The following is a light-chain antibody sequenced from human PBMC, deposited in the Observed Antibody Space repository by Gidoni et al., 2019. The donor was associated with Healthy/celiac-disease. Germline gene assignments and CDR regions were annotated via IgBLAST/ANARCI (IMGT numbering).Light chain of an antibody. Sequence: QSALTQPASVSGSPGQSITISCTGTSSDVGGYNYVSWYQQHPGKAPKLMIYEVSNRPSGVSNRFSGLQAGDEADYYCSSYTSSSTYVFGTGTKVTVL. CDR3: SSYTSSSTYV. CDR2: EVS. V-gene: IGLV2-14*01. CDR1: SSDVGGYNY. J-gene: IGLJ1*01.